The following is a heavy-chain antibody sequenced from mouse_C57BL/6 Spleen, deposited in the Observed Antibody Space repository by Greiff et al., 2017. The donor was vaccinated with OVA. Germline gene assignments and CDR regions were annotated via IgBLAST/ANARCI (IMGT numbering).Heavy chain of an antibody. Sequence: EVKLMESGGGLVKPGGSLKLSCAASGFTFSDYGMHWVRQAPEKGLEWVAYISSGSSTIYYADTVKGRFTISRDNAKNTLVLQMTSLRSEDTAMYYCAREDDYKGFAYWGQGTLVTVSA. V-gene: IGHV5-17*01. CDR3: AREDDYKGFAY. D-gene: IGHD2-4*01. J-gene: IGHJ3*01. CDR1: GFTFSDYG. CDR2: ISSGSSTI.